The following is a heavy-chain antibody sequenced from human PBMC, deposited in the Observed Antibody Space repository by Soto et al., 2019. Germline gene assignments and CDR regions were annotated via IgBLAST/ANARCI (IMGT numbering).Heavy chain of an antibody. V-gene: IGHV3-30*03. CDR3: VSDRGYGHASVPYS. CDR1: GFTFTSYG. J-gene: IGHJ4*02. CDR2: ISYDGGLQ. Sequence: QAHLVESGGGVVQPGXXLRLSCAASGFTFTSYGMHWVRQAPGTRLEWVAVISYDGGLQHYADSVKGRFTISRDNSKNMVLLQMNSLRAEDTAVYYCVSDRGYGHASVPYSWGQGTLVSVSS. D-gene: IGHD5-18*01.